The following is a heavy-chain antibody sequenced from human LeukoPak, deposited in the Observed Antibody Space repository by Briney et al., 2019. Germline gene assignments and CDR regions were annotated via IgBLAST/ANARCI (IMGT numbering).Heavy chain of an antibody. V-gene: IGHV4-34*01. CDR3: ARGLGYSSSWRTDY. Sequence: SETLSLTCAVYGGSFSGYYWSWIRQPLGKGLEWIGEINHSGSTNYNPSLKSRVTISVDTSKNQFSLKLSSVTAADTAVYYCARGLGYSSSWRTDYWGQGTLVTVSS. CDR1: GGSFSGYY. CDR2: INHSGST. D-gene: IGHD6-13*01. J-gene: IGHJ4*02.